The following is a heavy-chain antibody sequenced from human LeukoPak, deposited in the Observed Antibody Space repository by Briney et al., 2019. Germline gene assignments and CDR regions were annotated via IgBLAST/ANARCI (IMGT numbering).Heavy chain of an antibody. CDR1: GFTFSDYC. CDR2: ISSSGSTI. V-gene: IGHV3-11*01. D-gene: IGHD7-27*01. Sequence: GGSLRHSCAASGFTFSDYCMSWIRQAPGKGLEWVSYISSSGSTIYYTDSVQGRFTFSRDNAKNSLYLQMNSLRSEDTAVYYCARGRRLGGGFDYWGQGTLVTVSS. CDR3: ARGRRLGGGFDY. J-gene: IGHJ4*02.